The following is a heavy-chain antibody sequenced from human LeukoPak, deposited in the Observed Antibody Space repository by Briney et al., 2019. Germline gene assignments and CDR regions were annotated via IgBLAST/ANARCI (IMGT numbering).Heavy chain of an antibody. D-gene: IGHD3-22*01. CDR1: GGSISSSSYY. CDR3: ARDLLTYYYDSSGSLPD. V-gene: IGHV4-39*07. Sequence: SETLSLTCTVSGGSISSSSYYWGWIRQPPGKGLEWIGSIYYSGSTYYNPSLKSRVTISVDTSKNQFSLKLSSVTAADTAVHYCARDLLTYYYDSSGSLPDWGQGTLVTVSS. J-gene: IGHJ4*02. CDR2: IYYSGST.